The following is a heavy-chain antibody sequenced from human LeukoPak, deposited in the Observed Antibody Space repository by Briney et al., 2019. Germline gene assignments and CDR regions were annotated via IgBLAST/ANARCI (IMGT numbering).Heavy chain of an antibody. Sequence: GGSLRLSCAASGFTFSSYTMNWVRQAPGKGLEWVSSISSSSSHVYYADSVKGRFTISRDNAKNSLCLQMNSLRAEDTAVYYCARVVPGTGFFYWGQGTLVTVSS. CDR2: ISSSSSHV. J-gene: IGHJ4*02. V-gene: IGHV3-21*01. CDR3: ARVVPGTGFFY. D-gene: IGHD2-8*02. CDR1: GFTFSSYT.